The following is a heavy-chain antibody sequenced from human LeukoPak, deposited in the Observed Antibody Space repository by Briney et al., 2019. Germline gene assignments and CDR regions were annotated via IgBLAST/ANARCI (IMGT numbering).Heavy chain of an antibody. CDR3: ARGYMPAAPPGGDY. CDR1: GYTFTKYG. V-gene: IGHV1-8*01. D-gene: IGHD2-2*01. Sequence: GASVKVSCKASGYTFTKYGISWVRQAPGKGVEWVGWISDYSGHTDYAQKFQGRVTMTRNTSISTAYMELSSLRSEDTAVYYCARGYMPAAPPGGDYWGQGTLVTVSS. CDR2: ISDYSGHT. J-gene: IGHJ4*02.